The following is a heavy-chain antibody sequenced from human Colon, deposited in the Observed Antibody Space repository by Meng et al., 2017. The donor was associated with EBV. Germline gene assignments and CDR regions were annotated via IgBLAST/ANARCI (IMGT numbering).Heavy chain of an antibody. CDR1: GGSFSGYV. J-gene: IGHJ5*02. D-gene: IGHD2-15*01. V-gene: IGHV4-34*01. CDR3: ARDGGVTHIP. Sequence: QVLLQQLGAGLLKPSETLSLTCTVNGGSFSGYVWSWVRQPPGKGMEWIGEVSHPGSANYNPSLKSRVTISVDASEKQFSLRLTSVTAADSAVYYCARDGGVTHIPWGQGVLVTVSS. CDR2: VSHPGSA.